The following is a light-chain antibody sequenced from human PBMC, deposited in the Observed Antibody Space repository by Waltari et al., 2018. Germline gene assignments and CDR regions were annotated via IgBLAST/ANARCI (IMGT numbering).Light chain of an antibody. CDR2: EVT. V-gene: IGLV2-8*01. CDR1: SSDVGGYDY. Sequence: QSALTQPPSASGSPGQSVTISCTGTSSDVGGYDYVSWYQQHPDKAPKLMIYEVTKRPSVVPDLLSGSKAGNTASLTVAGLQAEEEADYYCSSYAGSNLWVFGGGTKLTVL. CDR3: SSYAGSNLWV. J-gene: IGLJ3*02.